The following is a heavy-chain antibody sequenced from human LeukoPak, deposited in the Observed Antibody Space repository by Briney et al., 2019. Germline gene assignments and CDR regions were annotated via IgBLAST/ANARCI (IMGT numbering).Heavy chain of an antibody. J-gene: IGHJ5*02. CDR2: INPNSGGT. D-gene: IGHD6-6*01. CDR1: GYTFTGYY. V-gene: IGHV1-2*02. CDR3: ARQYIKGNWFDP. Sequence: GASVKVSCKASGYTFTGYYMHWVRQAPGQGLEWMGWINPNSGGTNYAQKFQGRVTMTRDTSVSTAYMELSRLRSDDTAVYYCARQYIKGNWFDPWGQGTLVTVSS.